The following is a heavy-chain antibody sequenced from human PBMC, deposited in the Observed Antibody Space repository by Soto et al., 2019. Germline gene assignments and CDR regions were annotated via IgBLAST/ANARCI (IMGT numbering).Heavy chain of an antibody. CDR1: GDSIMRDSYD. CDR2: IYYSGTT. Sequence: QVQLQESGPGLVKPSQTLSLTCTVSGDSIMRDSYDWNWIRQHPGKGQEGIGYIYYSGTTAYNPSLKTRVTRSPETSKNQCSLDMSSVTAADTAVYYCARVFDSGKFYALESWGQGTQVTVSS. D-gene: IGHD1-26*01. J-gene: IGHJ4*02. CDR3: ARVFDSGKFYALES. V-gene: IGHV4-31*03.